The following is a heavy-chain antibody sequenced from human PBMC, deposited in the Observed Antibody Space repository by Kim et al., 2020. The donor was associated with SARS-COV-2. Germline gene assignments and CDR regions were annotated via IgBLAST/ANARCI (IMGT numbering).Heavy chain of an antibody. J-gene: IGHJ4*02. V-gene: IGHV1-46*01. D-gene: IGHD3-10*01. CDR3: ARGNYYGSVTFPYYFDY. CDR2: INPGGGST. Sequence: ASVKVSCKASGYTFTYYYIHWIRQAPGQGLEWMGIINPGGGSTTYAQKFQGRVTMTRDTSTSTVYMELSSLRSEDRAVYYCARGNYYGSVTFPYYFDYWGQGTLVTVSS. CDR1: GYTFTYYY.